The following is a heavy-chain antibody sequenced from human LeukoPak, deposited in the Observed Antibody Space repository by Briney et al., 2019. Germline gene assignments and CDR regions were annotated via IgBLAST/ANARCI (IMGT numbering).Heavy chain of an antibody. CDR1: GGSISSSNW. Sequence: SETLSLTCAVSGGSISSSNWWSWVRQPPGKGLEWIGEIYHSGSTNYNPSLKSRLTISVDTSKNQFSLKLRSVTAADTAVYYCARDPSGSFFNWFDPWGQGTLVTVSS. V-gene: IGHV4-4*02. CDR2: IYHSGST. CDR3: ARDPSGSFFNWFDP. J-gene: IGHJ5*02. D-gene: IGHD1-26*01.